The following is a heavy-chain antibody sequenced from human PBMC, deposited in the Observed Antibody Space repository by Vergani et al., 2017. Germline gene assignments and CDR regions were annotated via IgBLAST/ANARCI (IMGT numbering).Heavy chain of an antibody. J-gene: IGHJ4*02. CDR3: SRGRGYSFGYFDY. Sequence: VQLVESGGGLVKPGGSLRLSCAASGFTFSDYYMTWVRQAPGKGLEWVAFIRNKAYGGTTEYAASVKGRFTISRDDSKRLAYLQLSGLKTEDTAVYFCSRGRGYSFGYFDYWGQGTLVTVSS. CDR2: IRNKAYGGTT. CDR1: GFTFSDYY. V-gene: IGHV3-71*04. D-gene: IGHD5-18*01.